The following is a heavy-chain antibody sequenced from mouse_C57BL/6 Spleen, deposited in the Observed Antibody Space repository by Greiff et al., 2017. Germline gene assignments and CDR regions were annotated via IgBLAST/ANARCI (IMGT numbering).Heavy chain of an antibody. V-gene: IGHV1-7*01. Sequence: VKLMESGAELAKPGASVTLSCKASGYTFTSYWMHWVKQRPGQGLEWIGYINPSSGYTKYNQKFKDKATLTADKAYSTAYMQMSSLTYEDSAVYYCARAYDDEGYYAMDYWGQGTSVTVSS. J-gene: IGHJ4*01. CDR3: ARAYDDEGYYAMDY. D-gene: IGHD2-12*01. CDR1: GYTFTSYW. CDR2: INPSSGYT.